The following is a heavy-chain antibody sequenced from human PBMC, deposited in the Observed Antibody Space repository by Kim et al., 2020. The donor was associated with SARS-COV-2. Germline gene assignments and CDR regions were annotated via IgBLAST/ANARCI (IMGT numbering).Heavy chain of an antibody. J-gene: IGHJ4*02. D-gene: IGHD3-10*01. CDR2: IFYSRST. CDR3: ARLPNYFGSGAFDY. CDR1: GGSFSTSSYY. Sequence: SETLSLTCTVSGGSFSTSSYYWGWIRQSPGKGLEWIGSIFYSRSTYYNPSLKSRVTISVDTSKNQYSLKLTSVTAADTAVYYCARLPNYFGSGAFDYWGQGTRVTVSS. V-gene: IGHV4-39*01.